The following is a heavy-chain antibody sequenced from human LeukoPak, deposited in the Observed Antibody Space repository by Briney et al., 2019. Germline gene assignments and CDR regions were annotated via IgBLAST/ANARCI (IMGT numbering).Heavy chain of an antibody. CDR3: AKPYSYGSGYFDY. Sequence: PGGSLRLSCAASGFTFSSYGMHWVRQAPGKRLEWVAVISYDGSNKYYADSVKGRFTISRDNSKNTLYLQMNSLRAEDTAVYYCAKPYSYGSGYFDYWGQGTLVTVSS. CDR1: GFTFSSYG. V-gene: IGHV3-30*18. D-gene: IGHD5-18*01. CDR2: ISYDGSNK. J-gene: IGHJ4*02.